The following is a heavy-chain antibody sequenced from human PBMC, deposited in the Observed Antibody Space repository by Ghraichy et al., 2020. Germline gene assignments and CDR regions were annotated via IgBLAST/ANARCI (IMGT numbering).Heavy chain of an antibody. CDR1: GGSISSYY. Sequence: SETLSLTCTVSGGSISSYYWSWIRQPPGKGLEWIGYIYYSGSTNYNPSLKSRVTISVDTSKNQFSLKLSSVTAADTAVYYCATSDCSGGSCSPAFDYWGQGTLVTVSS. V-gene: IGHV4-59*01. D-gene: IGHD2-15*01. CDR3: ATSDCSGGSCSPAFDY. J-gene: IGHJ4*02. CDR2: IYYSGST.